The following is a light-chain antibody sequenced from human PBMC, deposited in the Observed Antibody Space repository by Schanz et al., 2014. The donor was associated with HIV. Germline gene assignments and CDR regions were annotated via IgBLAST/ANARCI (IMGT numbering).Light chain of an antibody. CDR3: QQYNNWPPLT. Sequence: EIVMTQSPVTLSVSPGERATLSCRASESVSSNLAWYQQKPGQAPRLLIYYASTRATGIPARFSGSGFGTEFTLTISSLQSEDFAVYYCQQYNNWPPLTFGGGTKVEIK. CDR2: YAS. J-gene: IGKJ4*01. CDR1: ESVSSN. V-gene: IGKV3-15*01.